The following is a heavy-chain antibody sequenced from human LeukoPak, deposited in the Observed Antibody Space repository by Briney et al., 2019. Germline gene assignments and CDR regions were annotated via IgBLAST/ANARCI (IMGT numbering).Heavy chain of an antibody. D-gene: IGHD5-24*01. Sequence: LTGGSLRLPCTASGFTFSSYWMHWVRQAPGKGLVWVSRINSDGGSTSYADSVKGRFTISRDNAKNTLYLQMNSLRAEDTAVYYCARRIQGMAPYYFDYWGQGTLVTVSS. CDR3: ARRIQGMAPYYFDY. V-gene: IGHV3-74*01. CDR2: INSDGGST. J-gene: IGHJ4*02. CDR1: GFTFSSYW.